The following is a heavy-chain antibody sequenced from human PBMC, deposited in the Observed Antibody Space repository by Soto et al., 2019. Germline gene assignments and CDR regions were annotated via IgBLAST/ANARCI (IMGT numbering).Heavy chain of an antibody. V-gene: IGHV4-39*01. Sequence: PSETLSLTCTVSGGSISSSSYYWGWIRQPPGKGLEWIGSIYYSGSTYYNPSLKSRVTISVDTSKNQFSLKLSSVTAADTAVYYCARQGRPRPRDSYYYYDMDVWGQGTTVTVS. CDR2: IYYSGST. CDR1: GGSISSSSYY. CDR3: ARQGRPRPRDSYYYYDMDV. D-gene: IGHD6-6*01. J-gene: IGHJ6*02.